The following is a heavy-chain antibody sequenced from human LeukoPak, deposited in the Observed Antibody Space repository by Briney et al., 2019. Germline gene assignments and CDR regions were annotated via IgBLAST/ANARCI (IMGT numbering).Heavy chain of an antibody. Sequence: SETLSLTCTVSGYSISSGYYWGWIRQPPGKGLEWIGSIYYSGSTYYNPSLKSRVTISVDTSKNQFSLKLSSVTAADTAVYYCARDRGRITGTNNWFDPWGQGTLVTVSS. CDR3: ARDRGRITGTNNWFDP. CDR1: GYSISSGYY. J-gene: IGHJ5*02. V-gene: IGHV4-38-2*02. D-gene: IGHD1-7*01. CDR2: IYYSGST.